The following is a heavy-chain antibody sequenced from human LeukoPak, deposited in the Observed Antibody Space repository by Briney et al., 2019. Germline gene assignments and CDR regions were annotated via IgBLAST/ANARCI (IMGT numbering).Heavy chain of an antibody. D-gene: IGHD5-12*01. V-gene: IGHV4-39*07. Sequence: PSETLSLTCTVSGGSISSSSYYWGWIRQPPGKGLEWIGSIYYSGSTYYNPSLKSRVTISVDTSKNQFSLKLSSETAADTAVYYCASLRGYGQYYMDVWGKGTTVTVSS. CDR1: GGSISSSSYY. CDR3: ASLRGYGQYYMDV. CDR2: IYYSGST. J-gene: IGHJ6*03.